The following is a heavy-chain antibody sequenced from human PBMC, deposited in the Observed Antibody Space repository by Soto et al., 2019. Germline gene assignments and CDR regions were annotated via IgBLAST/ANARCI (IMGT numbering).Heavy chain of an antibody. CDR2: ISWNSGRI. J-gene: IGHJ4*02. D-gene: IGHD6-6*01. CDR1: GFTFDEYA. Sequence: EVQLVESGGGLVQPGRSLRLSCAASGFTFDEYAMHWVRQAPGKGLEWVSGISWNSGRIGYADSVKGRFTISRDNAKNSLYLQMNSLRAEDTALYYCAKVTAYRRSSHFYYWGQGTLVTVSS. V-gene: IGHV3-9*01. CDR3: AKVTAYRRSSHFYY.